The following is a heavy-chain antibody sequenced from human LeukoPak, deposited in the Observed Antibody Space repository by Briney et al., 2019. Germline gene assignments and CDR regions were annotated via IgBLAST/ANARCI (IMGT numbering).Heavy chain of an antibody. J-gene: IGHJ4*02. Sequence: GESLKISCKASGYSFHYYWIAWVRQMPGKGLGWIGIIYPDDSDSTYSPSFQGQVTISVDKSLNTANLQWSSLKASNTAIYYCARVGSVTNFGVVSYYFDTWGQGTLGTVSS. D-gene: IGHD3-3*01. CDR2: IYPDDSDS. CDR3: ARVGSVTNFGVVSYYFDT. CDR1: GYSFHYYW. V-gene: IGHV5-51*01.